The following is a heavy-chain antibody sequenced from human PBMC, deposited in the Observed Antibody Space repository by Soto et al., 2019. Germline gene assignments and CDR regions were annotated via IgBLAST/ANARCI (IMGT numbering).Heavy chain of an antibody. Sequence: GGSLRLSCAASGFTFSSYSMHWVRQAPGKGLEWVSYISSSSSTIYYADSVKGRFTISRDNAKNSLYLQMNSLRDEVTAVYYCASGCSSTSCFANWGQGTLVTVSS. CDR3: ASGCSSTSCFAN. J-gene: IGHJ4*02. CDR1: GFTFSSYS. V-gene: IGHV3-48*02. CDR2: ISSSSSTI. D-gene: IGHD2-2*01.